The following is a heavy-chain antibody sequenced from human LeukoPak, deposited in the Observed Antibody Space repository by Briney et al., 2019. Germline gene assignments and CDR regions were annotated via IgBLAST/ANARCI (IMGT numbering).Heavy chain of an antibody. D-gene: IGHD2-8*01. CDR2: ISSSSNYI. Sequence: GGSLRLSCAASGFTFSKYSMNWVRQAPGKGLEWVSAISSSSNYIYYADSLKGRFTISRDNAKNSLYLQMNSLRAEDTAVYYCARGVYYFDFWGQGTLVTVSS. V-gene: IGHV3-21*01. CDR3: ARGVYYFDF. CDR1: GFTFSKYS. J-gene: IGHJ4*02.